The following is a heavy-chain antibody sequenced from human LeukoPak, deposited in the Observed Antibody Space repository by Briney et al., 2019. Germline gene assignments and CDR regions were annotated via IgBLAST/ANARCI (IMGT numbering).Heavy chain of an antibody. D-gene: IGHD3-16*01. V-gene: IGHV3-49*03. CDR2: IRSKTYGGTT. CDR3: ARELRGGYSYYGMDV. J-gene: IGHJ6*02. CDR1: GFTFGAYA. Sequence: GGSLRLSCTASGFTFGAYALIWFRQAPGKGREWVGFIRSKTYGGTTEYAASVKGRFTTSRDDSKTLAYLQMNSLKTEDTAVYYCARELRGGYSYYGMDVWGQGTTVTVSS.